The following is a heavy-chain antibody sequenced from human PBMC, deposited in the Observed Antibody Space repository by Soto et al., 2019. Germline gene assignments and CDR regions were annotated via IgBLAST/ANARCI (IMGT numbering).Heavy chain of an antibody. J-gene: IGHJ3*02. CDR2: IIPIFGTA. CDR3: AREIFGVIISGGRDAFDI. CDR1: ACTFSTYY. V-gene: IGHV1-69*13. Sequence: SLKVSGEASACTFSTYYIIWLRQAPGQGLEWMGGIIPIFGTAKYAQKFQGRVTITADESTSTAYMELSSLRSEDTAVYYCAREIFGVIISGGRDAFDIWGQGTMVTVSS. D-gene: IGHD3-3*01.